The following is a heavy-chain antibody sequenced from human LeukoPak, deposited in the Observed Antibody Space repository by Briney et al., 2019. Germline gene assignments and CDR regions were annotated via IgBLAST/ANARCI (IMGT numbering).Heavy chain of an antibody. D-gene: IGHD2-21*02. J-gene: IGHJ4*02. CDR1: GFTFSSFW. CDR3: ARDQVTSGGGLDY. V-gene: IGHV3-53*01. CDR2: IYTGGIT. Sequence: GGSLRLSCAASGFTFSSFWMTWVRQAPEKGLEWVSVIYTGGITHYADSVAGRFTISRDISKNTLYLQMNNLRVEDTAVYYCARDQVTSGGGLDYWGQGTLVTVSS.